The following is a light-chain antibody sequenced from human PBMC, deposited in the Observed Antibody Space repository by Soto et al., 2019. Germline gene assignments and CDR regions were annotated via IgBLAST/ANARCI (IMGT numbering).Light chain of an antibody. CDR3: QPYNNWPPFT. V-gene: IGKV3-15*01. Sequence: EIEMTQSPATLSVSPGERATLSCRASQSVSSNLAWYQQKPGQAPRLLIYGASTRATGIPARFSGSGSGTEFTLTISSLQSEDFAVYYCQPYNNWPPFTFGPGTKVDIK. CDR2: GAS. CDR1: QSVSSN. J-gene: IGKJ3*01.